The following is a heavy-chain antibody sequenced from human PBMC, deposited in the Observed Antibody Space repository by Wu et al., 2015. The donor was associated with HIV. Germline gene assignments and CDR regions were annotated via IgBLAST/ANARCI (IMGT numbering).Heavy chain of an antibody. CDR2: MNPNSGNT. CDR1: GYTFTTYS. V-gene: IGHV1-8*01. CDR3: ARGRYSYGYNYYYGMDV. D-gene: IGHD5-18*01. Sequence: QVQLVQSGAEVKKPGASVKISCKASGYTFTTYSVHWVRLVPGQGLEWMGWMNPNSGNTGYAQKFQGRVTMTRNTSISTAYMELSSLRSEDTAVYYCARGRYSYGYNYYYGMDVWGQGTTVTVSS. J-gene: IGHJ6*02.